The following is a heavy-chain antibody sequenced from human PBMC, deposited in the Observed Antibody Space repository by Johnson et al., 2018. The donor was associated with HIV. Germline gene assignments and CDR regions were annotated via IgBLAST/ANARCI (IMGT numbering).Heavy chain of an antibody. J-gene: IGHJ3*02. CDR2: IYTGGST. CDR3: ARGRIYGAFAFDI. V-gene: IGHV3-66*01. CDR1: AFTVSDNY. D-gene: IGHD3-10*01. Sequence: MQLVESGGGLVQPGGSLRLSCAASAFTVSDNYLSWVRQAPGKGLEWVSVIYTGGSTYYADSVTGRFTISRDNSKNTLYLQMNSLRAEDTAVYYCARGRIYGAFAFDIWGQGTMVTVSS.